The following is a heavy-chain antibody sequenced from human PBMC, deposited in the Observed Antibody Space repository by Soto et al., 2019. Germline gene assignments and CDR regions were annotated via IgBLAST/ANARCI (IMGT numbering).Heavy chain of an antibody. D-gene: IGHD2-15*01. Sequence: EVQLVESGGGLVKPGGSLRLSCAASGFTFSSYSMNWVRQAPGKGLEWVSSISSSRSYIYYADSVKGRFTISRDNAKNSLYLQMNSLRAEDTAVYYCARARGVVAATPYYYYYGMDVWGQGTTVTVSS. CDR1: GFTFSSYS. CDR3: ARARGVVAATPYYYYYGMDV. CDR2: ISSSRSYI. V-gene: IGHV3-21*01. J-gene: IGHJ6*02.